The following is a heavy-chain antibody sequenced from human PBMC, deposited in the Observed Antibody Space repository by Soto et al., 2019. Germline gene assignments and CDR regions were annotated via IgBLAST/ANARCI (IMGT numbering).Heavy chain of an antibody. J-gene: IGHJ4*02. CDR1: GFTFSSYA. V-gene: IGHV3-23*01. Sequence: PGGSLRLSCAASGFTFSSYAMSWVRQAPGKGLEWVSAISGSGGSTYYADSVKGRFTISRDNSKNTLYLQMNSLRAEDTAVYYCAITWRGVIITAEDNDDWGQGTLVTVAS. CDR2: ISGSGGST. CDR3: AITWRGVIITAEDNDD. D-gene: IGHD3-10*01.